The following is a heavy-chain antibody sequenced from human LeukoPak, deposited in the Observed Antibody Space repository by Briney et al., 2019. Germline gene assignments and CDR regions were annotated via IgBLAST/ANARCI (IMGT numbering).Heavy chain of an antibody. J-gene: IGHJ5*02. CDR1: GGSISSSNW. CDR3: ARVGGLDLYYYDSSGYYYVGWFDP. V-gene: IGHV4-4*02. CDR2: IYHSGST. Sequence: SGTLSLTCAVSGGSISSSNWWSWVRPPPGKGLEWIGEIYHSGSTNYNPSLKSRVTISVDKSKNQFSLKLSTVTAADTAVYYCARVGGLDLYYYDSSGYYYVGWFDPWGQGTLVTVSS. D-gene: IGHD3-22*01.